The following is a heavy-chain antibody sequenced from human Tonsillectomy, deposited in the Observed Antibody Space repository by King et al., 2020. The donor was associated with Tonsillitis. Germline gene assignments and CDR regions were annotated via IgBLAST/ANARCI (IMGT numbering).Heavy chain of an antibody. CDR2: ISSSSSYI. Sequence: VQLVESGGGLVKSGGSLRLSCAASGFSFSSYSMNWVRQAPGKGLEWVSSISSSSSYIYYADSVKGRFTISRDNDKKLLYLQMNSLRADDTALYYCARDNDCRGAFDIWGQGTMVTVSP. V-gene: IGHV3-21*04. CDR3: ARDNDCRGAFDI. J-gene: IGHJ3*02. CDR1: GFSFSSYS. D-gene: IGHD3-22*01.